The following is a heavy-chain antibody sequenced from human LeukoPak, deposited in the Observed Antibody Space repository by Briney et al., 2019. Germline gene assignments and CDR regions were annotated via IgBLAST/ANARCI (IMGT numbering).Heavy chain of an antibody. Sequence: TGGSLRLSCAASGFTVTTNYMSWVRQAPGKGLECVSSLETGGTTHYVDSVRGRFTISRDNSKNTLYLQMSSLRVEDTAVYYCVKPNLAVAGTRYFDYWGQGTLVTVPS. CDR2: LETGGTT. CDR3: VKPNLAVAGTRYFDY. CDR1: GFTVTTNY. D-gene: IGHD6-19*01. V-gene: IGHV3-66*04. J-gene: IGHJ4*02.